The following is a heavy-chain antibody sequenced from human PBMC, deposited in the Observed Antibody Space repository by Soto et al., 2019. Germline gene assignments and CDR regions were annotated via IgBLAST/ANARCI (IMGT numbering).Heavy chain of an antibody. CDR1: GYTFTSYG. Sequence: ASVKVSCKASGYTFTSYGISWVRQAPGQGLEWMGWISAYNGNTNYAKKLQGRVTMTTDTSTSTAYMELRSLRSDDTAVYYCARVPLSYYASSGNVDYWGQGTLVTVSS. CDR3: ARVPLSYYASSGNVDY. CDR2: ISAYNGNT. D-gene: IGHD3-22*01. J-gene: IGHJ4*02. V-gene: IGHV1-18*04.